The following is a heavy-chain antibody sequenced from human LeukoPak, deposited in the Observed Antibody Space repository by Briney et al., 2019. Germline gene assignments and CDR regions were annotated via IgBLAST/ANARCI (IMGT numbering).Heavy chain of an antibody. J-gene: IGHJ4*02. V-gene: IGHV4-59*01. CDR3: ARGGESIAAHGNFDY. D-gene: IGHD6-13*01. Sequence: PSETLSLTCTVSGGSISSYCWSWIRQPPGKGLEWIGYIYYSGSTNYNPSLKSRVTISVDTSKNQFSLKLSSVTAADTAVYYCARGGESIAAHGNFDYWGQGTLVTVSS. CDR2: IYYSGST. CDR1: GGSISSYC.